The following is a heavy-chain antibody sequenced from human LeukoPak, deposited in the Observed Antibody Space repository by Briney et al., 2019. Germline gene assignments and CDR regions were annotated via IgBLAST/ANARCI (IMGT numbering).Heavy chain of an antibody. D-gene: IGHD3-3*01. Sequence: GGSLRLSCAASGFTFSSYGMHWVRQAPGKGLEWVAVIWYDGSNKYYADSVKGRFTISRDNSKNTLYLQMNSLRAEDTAVYYCARDTYDFWSAPDYWGQGTLVTVSS. J-gene: IGHJ4*02. CDR1: GFTFSSYG. CDR3: ARDTYDFWSAPDY. V-gene: IGHV3-33*01. CDR2: IWYDGSNK.